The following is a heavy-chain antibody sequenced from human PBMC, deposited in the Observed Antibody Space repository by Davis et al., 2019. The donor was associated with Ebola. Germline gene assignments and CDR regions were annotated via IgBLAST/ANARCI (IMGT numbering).Heavy chain of an antibody. D-gene: IGHD6-13*01. CDR3: ARDTSIAAAGSPHWYFDL. CDR1: GGSISSYY. J-gene: IGHJ2*01. Sequence: MPSETLSLTCTVSGGSISSYYWSWIRQPPGKGLEWIGYIYYSGSTNYNPSLKSRVTISVDTSKNQFSLKLSSVTAADTAVYYCARDTSIAAAGSPHWYFDLWGRGTLVTVSS. V-gene: IGHV4-59*01. CDR2: IYYSGST.